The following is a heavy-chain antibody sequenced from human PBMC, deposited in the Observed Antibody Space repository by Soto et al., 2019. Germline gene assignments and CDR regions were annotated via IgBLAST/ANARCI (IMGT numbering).Heavy chain of an antibody. V-gene: IGHV1-58*01. J-gene: IGHJ4*02. CDR1: GFTFTSSA. Sequence: QMQLVQSGPEVKKPGTSVKVSCKASGFTFTSSAVQWVRQARGQRLEWIGWIVVGSGNTNYAQKFQERVTITRDMSTSTAYMELSSLRYEDTAVYYCVTPSRDGYNWDYWGQGTLVTVSS. CDR2: IVVGSGNT. D-gene: IGHD5-12*01. CDR3: VTPSRDGYNWDY.